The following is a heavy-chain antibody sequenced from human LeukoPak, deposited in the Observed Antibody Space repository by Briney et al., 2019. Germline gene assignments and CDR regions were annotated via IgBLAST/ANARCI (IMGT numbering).Heavy chain of an antibody. CDR1: GFTFDDYA. D-gene: IGHD6-6*01. CDR2: ISWNSGSI. CDR3: AKDRIAAPPDYYYYYYMDV. Sequence: GGSLRLSCAASGFTFDDYAMHWVRQAPGKGLEWVSGISWNSGSIGYADSVKGRFTISRDNSKNTLYLQMNSLRAEDTAVYYCAKDRIAAPPDYYYYYYMDVWGKGTTVTVSS. J-gene: IGHJ6*03. V-gene: IGHV3-9*01.